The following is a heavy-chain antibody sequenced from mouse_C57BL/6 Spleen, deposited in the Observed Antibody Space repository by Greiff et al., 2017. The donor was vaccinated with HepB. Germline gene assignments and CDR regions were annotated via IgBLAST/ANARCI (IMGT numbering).Heavy chain of an antibody. J-gene: IGHJ2*01. CDR1: GFTFSSYG. V-gene: IGHV5-6*01. CDR2: ISSGGSYT. D-gene: IGHD1-1*01. CDR3: ARQGSTVVATDYFDY. Sequence: VQLVESGGDLVKPGGSLKLSCAASGFTFSSYGMSWVRQTPDKRLEWVATISSGGSYTYYPDSVKGRFTISRDNDKNTLYLQMSSLKSEDTAMYYCARQGSTVVATDYFDYWGQGTTLTVSS.